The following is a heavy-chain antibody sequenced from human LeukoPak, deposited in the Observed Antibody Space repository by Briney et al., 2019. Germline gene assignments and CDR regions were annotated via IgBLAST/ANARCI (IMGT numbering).Heavy chain of an antibody. J-gene: IGHJ3*02. CDR1: GFTFGTYW. V-gene: IGHV3-7*03. CDR2: VKVDGSEK. CDR3: ARGSRDAFDI. Sequence: GGSLRLSCTASGFTFGTYWMTWVRQAPGRGLEWVANVKVDGSEKYYVDSVKGRFTISRDNARKSLYLQMNSLRAEDTALYYCARGSRDAFDIWGQGTMVAVSS.